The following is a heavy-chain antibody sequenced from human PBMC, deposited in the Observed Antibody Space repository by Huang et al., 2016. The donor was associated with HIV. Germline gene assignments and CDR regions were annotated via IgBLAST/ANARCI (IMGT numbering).Heavy chain of an antibody. J-gene: IGHJ4*02. CDR3: ARAPGYSSGWWDY. Sequence: QVQLQESGPGLVKPSETLSLTCTVSGGSISGYYWSWLRQSPGKGLEWIGYIYYNGNTNSNPSLRSRVTISVDTSKNQFSLKVNFVTAVDTAVYYCARAPGYSSGWWDYWGQGTLVTVSS. V-gene: IGHV4-59*01. D-gene: IGHD6-19*01. CDR2: IYYNGNT. CDR1: GGSISGYY.